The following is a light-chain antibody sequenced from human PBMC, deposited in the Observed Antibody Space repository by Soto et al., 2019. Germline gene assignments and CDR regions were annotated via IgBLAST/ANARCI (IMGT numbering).Light chain of an antibody. CDR3: TSYSRYRVLV. CDR1: SSDIGGYKY. J-gene: IGLJ3*02. V-gene: IGLV2-14*01. CDR2: EVS. Sequence: QSALTQPASVSGYLGQAITMSCTGTSSDIGGYKYVSWYQQHPGKAPKLIIFEVSNRPSGVSDRFSGSNSGNTASLTISGLQAEDEADYYCTSYSRYRVLVFGGGTKVTAL.